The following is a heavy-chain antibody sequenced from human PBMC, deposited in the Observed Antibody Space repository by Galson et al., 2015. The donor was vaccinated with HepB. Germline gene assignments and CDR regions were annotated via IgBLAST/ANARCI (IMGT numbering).Heavy chain of an antibody. J-gene: IGHJ2*01. CDR2: IYSSGTT. D-gene: IGHD1-1*01. V-gene: IGHV4-61*02. Sequence: TLSLTCTVSGGSISSGNHYWSWIRRPAGKGLEWIGRIYSSGTTNYNPSPKSRVTMSVDTSKNQFSLKLSSVTAADTAMYYCARDLRRQNINWRYWYFDLWGRGTLVTVSS. CDR1: GGSISSGNHY. CDR3: ARDLRRQNINWRYWYFDL.